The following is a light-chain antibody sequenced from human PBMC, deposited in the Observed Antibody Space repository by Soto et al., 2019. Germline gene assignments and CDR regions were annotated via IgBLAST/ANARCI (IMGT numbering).Light chain of an antibody. V-gene: IGKV3-15*01. J-gene: IGKJ1*01. CDR2: GAS. CDR1: QSVSSN. Sequence: IVLTQSPDAVSLSPVEKATLSCRSSQSVSSNLAWYQQKPGQAPRLLIYGASTRATGIPARFSGSGSETEFTLTISSLQSEDFAVYFCQEYNNWPSWTFGQGTKVDI. CDR3: QEYNNWPSWT.